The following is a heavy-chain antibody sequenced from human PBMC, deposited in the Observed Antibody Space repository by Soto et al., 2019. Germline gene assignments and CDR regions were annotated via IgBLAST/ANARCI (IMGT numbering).Heavy chain of an antibody. CDR2: IDYSGTA. D-gene: IGHD4-4*01. V-gene: IGHV4-39*01. Sequence: SETLSRTCTVSYGSISVSNVFGGWVRHPPGKGLEWIGNIDYSGTAYFNPSLGTRVTFPVDTSKNQFSLTLYSVTAADTAVYYCARTTGRHLDYWGQGTLVTVSS. J-gene: IGHJ4*02. CDR1: YGSISVSNVF. CDR3: ARTTGRHLDY.